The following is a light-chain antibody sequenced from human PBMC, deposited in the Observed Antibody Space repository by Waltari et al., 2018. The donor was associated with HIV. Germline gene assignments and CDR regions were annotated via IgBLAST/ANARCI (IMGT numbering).Light chain of an antibody. CDR2: KDS. V-gene: IGLV3-25*03. CDR1: ALPRQF. Sequence: SYELPQPPSVSVSPGQTARLTCSGDALPRQFVSWYQQNPGQAPIVVIYKDSERPSGIPERFSGFISGTTATLTISAVQAEDEADYYCQSADITGTLGVFGGGTRLTV. CDR3: QSADITGTLGV. J-gene: IGLJ2*01.